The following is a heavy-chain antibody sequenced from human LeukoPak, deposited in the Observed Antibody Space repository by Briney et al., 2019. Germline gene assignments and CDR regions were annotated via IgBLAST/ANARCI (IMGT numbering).Heavy chain of an antibody. D-gene: IGHD3-10*01. CDR1: GYTFISYY. CDR3: AREGGVLWFGELGY. CDR2: INPSGGST. J-gene: IGHJ4*02. Sequence: ASVKVSCKASGYTFISYYMHWVRQAPGQGLERMGIINPSGGSTSNAQRFQDRVTMTRDTSTSTVYMELSNLRSEDTAVYFCAREGGVLWFGELGYWGQGTLVTVSS. V-gene: IGHV1-46*01.